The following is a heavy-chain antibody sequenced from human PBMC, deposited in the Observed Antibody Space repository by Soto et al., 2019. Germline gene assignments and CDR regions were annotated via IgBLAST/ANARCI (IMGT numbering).Heavy chain of an antibody. CDR3: ARDRFIIVRGVITAGYCIDV. CDR2: IAGYNGNT. Sequence: ASVKVSCKASGYRFASYGITWVRQAPGQGLEWMGWIAGYNGNTNYAQKYQGRVTMTTDTPTNTAYMELRSLRSDDTAVYYCARDRFIIVRGVITAGYCIDVWGQGTTVTVSS. CDR1: GYRFASYG. J-gene: IGHJ6*02. V-gene: IGHV1-18*01. D-gene: IGHD3-10*01.